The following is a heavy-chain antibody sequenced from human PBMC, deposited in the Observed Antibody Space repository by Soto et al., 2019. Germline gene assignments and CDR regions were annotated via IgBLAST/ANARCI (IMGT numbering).Heavy chain of an antibody. Sequence: QVQLQESGPGLVKPSQTLSLTCTVSGGSISSGGYYWSWIRQHPGKGLEWIGYIYYSGSTYYNPSLKSRVTISVDTSKNQFSLKLSSVTAADTAVYYCAIDLRSGYCSGGGCYYWYFDLWGRGTLVTVSS. CDR2: IYYSGST. CDR3: AIDLRSGYCSGGGCYYWYFDL. CDR1: GGSISSGGYY. V-gene: IGHV4-31*03. J-gene: IGHJ2*01. D-gene: IGHD2-15*01.